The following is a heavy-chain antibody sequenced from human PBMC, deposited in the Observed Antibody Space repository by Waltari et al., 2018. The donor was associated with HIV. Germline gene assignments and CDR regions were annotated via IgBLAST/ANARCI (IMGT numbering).Heavy chain of an antibody. CDR1: GHTLNGHD. J-gene: IGHJ6*02. Sequence: QVQLVQSGAEVKKPGASVQVPCKASGHTLNGHDMHWVRQDPGQGLERMRLTNPERGGTNYGQKFQGRVTMTWNTSISTVYMELSRLRSDDTAVYYCARATSGSSPYYYYGMDVWGQGTTVTVSS. CDR2: TNPERGGT. CDR3: ARATSGSSPYYYYGMDV. D-gene: IGHD1-26*01. V-gene: IGHV1-2*06.